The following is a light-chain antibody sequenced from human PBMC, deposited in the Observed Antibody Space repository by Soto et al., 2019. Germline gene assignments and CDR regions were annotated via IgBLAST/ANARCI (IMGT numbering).Light chain of an antibody. V-gene: IGKV1-5*03. Sequence: DIQMTQSPSTLSGSVGDRVTITCRASQTISSWLAWYQQKPGKAPKLLIYKASTLKSGVPSRFSGSGSGTEFTLTLSSLQPDDFATYYFQHYNSYSEAFGKGTKV. CDR3: QHYNSYSEA. J-gene: IGKJ1*01. CDR2: KAS. CDR1: QTISSW.